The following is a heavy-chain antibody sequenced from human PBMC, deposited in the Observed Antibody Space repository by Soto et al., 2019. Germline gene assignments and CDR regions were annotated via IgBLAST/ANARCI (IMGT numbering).Heavy chain of an antibody. V-gene: IGHV1-69*12. Sequence: QVQLVQSGAEVKKPESSVKVSCKAHGGTFSTYAISWVRQAPGQGLEWMGGIIPMFGTANYAQRFQDRVTITADESTNTVDLELSSLSSEDTALYFCASGIQLWLRRINNGYSGWGQGTLVTVSS. CDR2: IIPMFGTA. D-gene: IGHD5-18*01. J-gene: IGHJ4*02. CDR3: ASGIQLWLRRINNGYSG. CDR1: GGTFSTYA.